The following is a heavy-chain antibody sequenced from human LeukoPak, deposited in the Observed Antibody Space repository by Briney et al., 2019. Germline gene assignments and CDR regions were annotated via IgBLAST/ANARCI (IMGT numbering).Heavy chain of an antibody. J-gene: IGHJ6*03. CDR2: IYYTGST. Sequence: SETLSLTCTVSGGSISSSSYYWGWIRQPPGKGLEWIGNIYYTGSTYYNPSLKSRVTISVDTTKNQFSLKLSSVTAADTAVYYCARGGSPPYYYYYMDVWGKGTTVTVSS. CDR3: ARGGSPPYYYYYMDV. D-gene: IGHD6-13*01. V-gene: IGHV4-39*07. CDR1: GGSISSSSYY.